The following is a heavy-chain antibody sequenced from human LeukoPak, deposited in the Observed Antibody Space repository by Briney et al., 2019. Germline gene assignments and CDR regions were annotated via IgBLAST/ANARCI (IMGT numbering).Heavy chain of an antibody. D-gene: IGHD5/OR15-5a*01. V-gene: IGHV4-4*02. CDR2: IYHSGST. CDR3: ARDGRSTFDY. CDR1: GGSISSTNW. J-gene: IGHJ4*02. Sequence: SETLSLTCAVSGGSISSTNWWSWVRQPPGKGLEWIGEIYHSGSTNYNPSLKSRVTISVDKSNNQFSLKLRSVTAADTALYYCARDGRSTFDYWGQGILVTVSS.